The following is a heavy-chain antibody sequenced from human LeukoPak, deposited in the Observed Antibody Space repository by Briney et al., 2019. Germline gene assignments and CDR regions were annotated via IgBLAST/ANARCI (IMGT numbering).Heavy chain of an antibody. CDR3: AREFYSNYMYYMDV. V-gene: IGHV3-7*01. CDR2: IKQDGSEK. Sequence: GGSLRLSCAASGFTFSSYWMSWVRQAPGKGLEWVANIKQDGSEKSYVDSLRGRFTISRDNAKNSLYLQMNSLRAEDTAVYYCAREFYSNYMYYMDVWGKGTTVTVSS. CDR1: GFTFSSYW. D-gene: IGHD4-11*01. J-gene: IGHJ6*03.